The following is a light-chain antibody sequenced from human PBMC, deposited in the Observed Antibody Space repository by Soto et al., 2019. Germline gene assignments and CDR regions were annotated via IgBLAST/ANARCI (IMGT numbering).Light chain of an antibody. CDR3: QQYDNLPYT. J-gene: IGKJ2*01. CDR2: DAS. V-gene: IGKV1-33*01. Sequence: DLQMTQSPSSLSASVGDRVTITCQASQDISNYLNWYQQKPGKAPKLLIYDASDLETGVPSRFSGVGSGADFTFTINSLRPEYIATYYCQQYDNLPYTFGQGTKLEIK. CDR1: QDISNY.